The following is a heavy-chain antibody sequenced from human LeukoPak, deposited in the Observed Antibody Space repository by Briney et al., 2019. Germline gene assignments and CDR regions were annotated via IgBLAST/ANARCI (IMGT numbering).Heavy chain of an antibody. CDR2: ISWNSGSI. Sequence: PGGSLRLSCAASGFTFDDYAMHWVRQAPGKGLEWVSGISWNSGSIGYADSVKGRFTISRDNAKNSLYLQMNSLRAEDTALYYCEKDGKSYYSYGMDVWGQGTTVTVSS. V-gene: IGHV3-9*01. CDR3: EKDGKSYYSYGMDV. CDR1: GFTFDDYA. J-gene: IGHJ6*02.